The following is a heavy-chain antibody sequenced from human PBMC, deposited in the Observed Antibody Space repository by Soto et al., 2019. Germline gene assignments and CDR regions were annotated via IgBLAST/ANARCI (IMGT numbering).Heavy chain of an antibody. V-gene: IGHV1-69*02. D-gene: IGHD1-1*01. CDR1: GGTFSIYT. Sequence: ASVKVSCKASGGTFSIYTIIWVRQAPGQGLEWMGRIIPILGIANYAQKFQGRVTITADKSTSTAYMELSSLRSEDTAVYYCATAPTRVDYYYYMDVWGKGTTVTVSS. CDR2: IIPILGIA. CDR3: ATAPTRVDYYYYMDV. J-gene: IGHJ6*03.